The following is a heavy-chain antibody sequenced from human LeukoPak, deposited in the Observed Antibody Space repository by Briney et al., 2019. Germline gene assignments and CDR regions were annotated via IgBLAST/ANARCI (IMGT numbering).Heavy chain of an antibody. CDR2: IKSKSDGGIK. CDR3: ATGRSGYFDS. J-gene: IGHJ4*02. V-gene: IGHV3-15*01. Sequence: GGSLRLSCAASGLTLSNAWMSWVRQAPGKGLEWVARIKSKSDGGIKDYAAPVKGTFTISRDDSENTVYLQMNSLKIEDTAVYYCATGRSGYFDSWGQGTLVFVSS. CDR1: GLTLSNAW.